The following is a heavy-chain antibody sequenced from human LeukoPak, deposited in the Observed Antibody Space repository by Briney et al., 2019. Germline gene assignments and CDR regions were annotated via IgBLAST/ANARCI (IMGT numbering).Heavy chain of an antibody. CDR2: INPNSGGT. J-gene: IGHJ3*02. CDR1: GYTFTGYY. Sequence: ASVKVSCKASGYTFTGYYMHWVRQAPGQGLEWMGWINPNSGGTNYAQKFQGRVTMTRDTSISTAYMELSRLRSDDSAVYYCAIPYGNDAFDIWSQGTMVTVSS. V-gene: IGHV1-2*02. CDR3: AIPYGNDAFDI. D-gene: IGHD3-10*01.